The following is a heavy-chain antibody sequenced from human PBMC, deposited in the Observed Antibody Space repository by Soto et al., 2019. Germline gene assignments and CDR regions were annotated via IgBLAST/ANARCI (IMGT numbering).Heavy chain of an antibody. V-gene: IGHV1-18*01. D-gene: IGHD6-13*01. CDR3: ATSTIDTSTWKQYFYGMDV. J-gene: IGHJ6*02. Sequence: GASVKFSCKASGYTFTNFGVTWVRRAPGQGLEWMGWISAYTDTPNYAQKFQGRVTITRDASASTAYMELSSLRSQDTAVYYCATSTIDTSTWKQYFYGMDVWGQGSTVTVSS. CDR2: ISAYTDTP. CDR1: GYTFTNFG.